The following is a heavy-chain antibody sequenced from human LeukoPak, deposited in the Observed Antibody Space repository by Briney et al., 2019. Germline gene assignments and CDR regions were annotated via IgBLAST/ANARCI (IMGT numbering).Heavy chain of an antibody. Sequence: GGSLRLSCAVSGFTFSSYSMHWVRQAPGKGLEFVAAIAGNGDNTYYANSVKGRFTISRDISKNTLYLQMGSLRAEDMAVYYCARVGNYGSAFDIWGQGTMVTVSS. V-gene: IGHV3-64*01. CDR2: IAGNGDNT. J-gene: IGHJ3*02. CDR3: ARVGNYGSAFDI. CDR1: GFTFSSYS. D-gene: IGHD4-17*01.